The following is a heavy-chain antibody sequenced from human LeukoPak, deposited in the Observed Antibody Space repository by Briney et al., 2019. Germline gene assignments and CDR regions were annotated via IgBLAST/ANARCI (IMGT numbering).Heavy chain of an antibody. D-gene: IGHD3-16*02. J-gene: IGHJ4*02. CDR1: GFTFSSYS. CDR3: ARARLRLGELSSDY. Sequence: PGGSLRLSCAASGFTFSSYSMNWVRQAPGKGLEWVSSISSSSSYTYYADSVKGRFTTSRDKAKNSLYLQMNSLRAKDTAVYYWARARLRLGELSSDYWGQGTLVTVSS. V-gene: IGHV3-21*01. CDR2: ISSSSSYT.